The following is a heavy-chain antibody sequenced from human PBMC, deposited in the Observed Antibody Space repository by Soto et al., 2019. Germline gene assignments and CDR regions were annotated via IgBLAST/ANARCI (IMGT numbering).Heavy chain of an antibody. J-gene: IGHJ6*02. CDR3: ARGGNGYENWPPYYYYGMDV. V-gene: IGHV3-7*01. CDR2: VKQDGGQT. D-gene: IGHD5-12*01. CDR1: GFTFDSYW. Sequence: GGSLRLSCAASGFTFDSYWMTWVRQAPGKGLEWVAHVKQDGGQTYYVDSVKGRFTISRDNAKTSLYLQMNSLRAEDTSVYFCARGGNGYENWPPYYYYGMDVWGQGTTVTVSS.